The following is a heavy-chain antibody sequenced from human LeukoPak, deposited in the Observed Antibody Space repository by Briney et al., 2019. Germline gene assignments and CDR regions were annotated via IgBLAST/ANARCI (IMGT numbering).Heavy chain of an antibody. CDR3: AILGYCSSTSCYDSDYYYYYGMDV. Sequence: ASVKVSFTASGYTFTSYGISWVRQAPGQGPEWMGWISAYNGNTNYSQKLQGRVTMTTDTSTSTAYMELRSLRSDDTAVYYCAILGYCSSTSCYDSDYYYYYGMDVWGQGTTVTVSS. CDR2: ISAYNGNT. CDR1: GYTFTSYG. J-gene: IGHJ6*02. D-gene: IGHD2-2*01. V-gene: IGHV1-18*01.